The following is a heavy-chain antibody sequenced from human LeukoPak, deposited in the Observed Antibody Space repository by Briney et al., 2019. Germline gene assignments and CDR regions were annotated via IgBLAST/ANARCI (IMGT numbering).Heavy chain of an antibody. CDR2: INPNSGGT. Sequence: GASVKVSCKASGYTFTGYYMHWVRQAPGQGLEWIGWINPNSGGTNYAQKFQGRVTMTRDTSISTAYMELSRLRSDDTAVYYCARDAAYSSSWYDFDYWGQGTLVTVSS. J-gene: IGHJ4*02. D-gene: IGHD6-13*01. V-gene: IGHV1-2*02. CDR1: GYTFTGYY. CDR3: ARDAAYSSSWYDFDY.